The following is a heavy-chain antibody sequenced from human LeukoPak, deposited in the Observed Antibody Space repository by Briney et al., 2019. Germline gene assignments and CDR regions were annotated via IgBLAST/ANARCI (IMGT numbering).Heavy chain of an antibody. Sequence: GGSLRLSCAASGFTFSSYAMSWVRQAPGKGLEWVSAISGSGGSTYYADSVKGRFTISSANSKNTLYLQMNSLRAEDTAVYYCAKDPSGSYSSVDYWGQGTLVTVSS. J-gene: IGHJ4*02. CDR2: ISGSGGST. CDR1: GFTFSSYA. CDR3: AKDPSGSYSSVDY. V-gene: IGHV3-23*01. D-gene: IGHD3-10*01.